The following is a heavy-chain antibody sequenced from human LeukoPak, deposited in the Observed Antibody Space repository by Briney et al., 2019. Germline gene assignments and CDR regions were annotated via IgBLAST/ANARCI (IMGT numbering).Heavy chain of an antibody. CDR3: VWFGEFFDY. CDR2: ISGSGGST. Sequence: GGSLRLSCAASGFTFSSYAMSWVRQAPGKGLECVSAISGSGGSTYYADSVKGRFTISRENSKNTLYLQMNSLRAEDTAVYYCVWFGEFFDYWGQGTLVTVSS. J-gene: IGHJ4*02. D-gene: IGHD3-10*01. CDR1: GFTFSSYA. V-gene: IGHV3-23*01.